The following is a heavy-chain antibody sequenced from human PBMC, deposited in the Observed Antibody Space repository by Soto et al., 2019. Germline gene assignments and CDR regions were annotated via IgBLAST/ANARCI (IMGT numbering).Heavy chain of an antibody. V-gene: IGHV1-3*01. Sequence: QVQLVQSGAEVKKPGASVKVSCKASGYTFTSYAMHWVRQAPGQRLEWMGWINAGNGNTKYSQKFQGRVTITRDTSASTAYMELSSLRSEDTAVYYCARDVYDFWSGYNGGFDYWGQGTLVTGSS. CDR2: INAGNGNT. J-gene: IGHJ4*02. D-gene: IGHD3-3*01. CDR1: GYTFTSYA. CDR3: ARDVYDFWSGYNGGFDY.